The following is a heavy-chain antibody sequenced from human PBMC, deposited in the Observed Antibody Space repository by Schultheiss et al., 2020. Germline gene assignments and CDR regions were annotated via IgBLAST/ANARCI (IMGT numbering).Heavy chain of an antibody. CDR1: GGSFSGYY. Sequence: SETLSLTCAVYGGSFSGYYWSWIRQPAGKGLEWIGRIYTSGSTNYNPSLKSRVTMSVDTSKNQFSLKLSSVTAADTAVYYCARDGAASYYYDSSGPGAFDIWGQGTMVTVSS. CDR3: ARDGAASYYYDSSGPGAFDI. CDR2: IYTSGST. J-gene: IGHJ3*02. V-gene: IGHV4-4*07. D-gene: IGHD3-22*01.